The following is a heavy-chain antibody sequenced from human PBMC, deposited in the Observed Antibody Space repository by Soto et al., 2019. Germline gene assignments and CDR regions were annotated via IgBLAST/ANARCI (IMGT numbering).Heavy chain of an antibody. D-gene: IGHD6-19*01. CDR1: GGAFRGYY. J-gene: IGHJ4*02. CDR3: VRADSSGWYGGDFDY. CDR2: INHGRLI. Sequence: DTLTPTCAVYGGAFRGYYWTWIRQPPGKGLEGCGGINHGRLINYNPSLKSRVTISVDTSKNQFSLKLGSVTAADTAVCYSVRADSSGWYGGDFDYWGQGTLVTVSS. V-gene: IGHV4-34*01.